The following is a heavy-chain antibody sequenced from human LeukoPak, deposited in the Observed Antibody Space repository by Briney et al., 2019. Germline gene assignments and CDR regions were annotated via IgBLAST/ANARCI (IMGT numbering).Heavy chain of an antibody. J-gene: IGHJ5*02. Sequence: SETLSLTCTVSGGSISSYYWSWIRQPPGKGLEWIEYIYYSGSTNYNPSLKSRVTISVDTSKNQFSLKLSSVTAADTAMYYCVKDPIVGATIDYNWLDPWGQGTRVTVSS. V-gene: IGHV4-59*12. CDR2: IYYSGST. CDR1: GGSISSYY. D-gene: IGHD1-26*01. CDR3: VKDPIVGATIDYNWLDP.